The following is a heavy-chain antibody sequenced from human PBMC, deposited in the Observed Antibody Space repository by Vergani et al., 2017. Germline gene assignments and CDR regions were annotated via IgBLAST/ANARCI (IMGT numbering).Heavy chain of an antibody. CDR2: ISSSSSYI. V-gene: IGHV3-21*01. CDR1: GFTFSSYS. Sequence: EVQLVESGGGLVKPGGSLRLSCAASGFTFSSYSMNWVRQAPGKGLEWVSSISSSSSYIYYAESVKGRFTISRDNAKNSLYLQMNSLRAEDTAVYYCAREGLKDIVVVPAAMADYWGQGTLVTVSS. CDR3: AREGLKDIVVVPAAMADY. D-gene: IGHD2-2*01. J-gene: IGHJ4*02.